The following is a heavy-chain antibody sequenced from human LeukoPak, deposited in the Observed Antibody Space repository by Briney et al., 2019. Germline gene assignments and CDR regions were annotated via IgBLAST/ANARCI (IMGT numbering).Heavy chain of an antibody. CDR2: IIPIFGTA. D-gene: IGHD4-11*01. CDR3: ARDSPPPKIYSNYDIYYGMDV. CDR1: GGTFSSYA. Sequence: SVKVSCKASGGTFSSYAISWVRQAPGQGLEWMVGIIPIFGTANYAQKFQGRVTITADESTSTAYMELSSLRSEDTAVYYCARDSPPPKIYSNYDIYYGMDVWGQGTTVTVSS. J-gene: IGHJ6*02. V-gene: IGHV1-69*13.